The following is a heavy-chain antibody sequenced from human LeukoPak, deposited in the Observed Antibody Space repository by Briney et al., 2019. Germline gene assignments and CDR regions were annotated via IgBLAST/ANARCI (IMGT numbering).Heavy chain of an antibody. J-gene: IGHJ4*02. CDR3: ARHVDTAMVFDY. V-gene: IGHV1-69*13. Sequence: SVKVSCKASGYTFTSYYMHWVRQAPGQGLEWMGGIIPIFGTANYAQKFQGRVTITADESTSTAYMELSSLRSEDTAVYYCARHVDTAMVFDYWGQGTLVTVSS. CDR2: IIPIFGTA. CDR1: GYTFTSYY. D-gene: IGHD5-18*01.